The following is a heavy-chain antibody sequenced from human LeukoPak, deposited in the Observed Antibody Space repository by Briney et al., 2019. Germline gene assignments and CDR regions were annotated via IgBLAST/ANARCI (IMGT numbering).Heavy chain of an antibody. CDR3: ARDSGDSSGYYYAGDAFDI. V-gene: IGHV1-46*01. D-gene: IGHD3-22*01. J-gene: IGHJ3*02. CDR2: INPSGGST. CDR1: GYTFTSYY. Sequence: ASVKVSCMASGYTFTSYYMHWVRQAPGQGREWMGIINPSGGSTSYAQKFQGRVTMTRDTSTSTVYMELSSLRSEDTAVYYCARDSGDSSGYYYAGDAFDIWGQGTMVTVSS.